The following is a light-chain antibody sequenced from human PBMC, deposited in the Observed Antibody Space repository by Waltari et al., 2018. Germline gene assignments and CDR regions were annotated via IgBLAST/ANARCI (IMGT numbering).Light chain of an antibody. CDR3: QQRVNWPIT. CDR1: QSVSRY. Sequence: EIVLTQSPATLSLSPGERATLPCKASQSVSRYLVWYQQKPGQAPRLLIYDASNRATGIPARFSGSGSGTDYTLTISSLEAEDFAVYYCQQRVNWPITFGGGTKVEIK. J-gene: IGKJ4*01. CDR2: DAS. V-gene: IGKV3-11*01.